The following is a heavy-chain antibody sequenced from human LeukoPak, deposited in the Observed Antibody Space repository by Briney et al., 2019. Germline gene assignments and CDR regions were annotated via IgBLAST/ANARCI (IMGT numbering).Heavy chain of an antibody. Sequence: SETLSLTCTVSGGSISSDSYYWGWIRQPPGKGLQWIGCTYYSGSTYYKPSLKSRVTISVDTSKNQFSLKLTSVTAADTAVYYCGRRSRSTWNYRRGDYWGQGTLVTVSS. V-gene: IGHV4-39*01. D-gene: IGHD1-7*01. CDR3: GRRSRSTWNYRRGDY. CDR1: GGSISSDSYY. CDR2: TYYSGST. J-gene: IGHJ4*02.